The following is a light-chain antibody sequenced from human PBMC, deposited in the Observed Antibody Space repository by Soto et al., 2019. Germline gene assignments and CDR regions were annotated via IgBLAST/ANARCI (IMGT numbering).Light chain of an antibody. Sequence: DIQMTQSPSSLSASVGDRVTITCRASQGLSNYLAWYQQKPGKVPKLLIYAASTLQSGVPSRFSGSGSGTDFTLTISSLQPEDVAPYYCQAYNSAPRTFGQGTKVEIK. CDR1: QGLSNY. CDR2: AAS. CDR3: QAYNSAPRT. V-gene: IGKV1-27*01. J-gene: IGKJ1*01.